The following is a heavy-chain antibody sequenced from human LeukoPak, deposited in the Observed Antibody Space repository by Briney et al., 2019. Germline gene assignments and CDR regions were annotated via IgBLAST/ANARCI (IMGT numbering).Heavy chain of an antibody. CDR1: GFTFSSYS. J-gene: IGHJ4*02. CDR3: AREPTARDSSSWYRGYFDY. V-gene: IGHV3-48*01. CDR2: ISSSSSTI. D-gene: IGHD6-13*01. Sequence: GGSLRLSCAASGFTFSSYSMNWVRQAPGKGLEWVSYISSSSSTIYYADSVKGRFTISRDNAKNSLYLQMNSLRAEDTAVYYCAREPTARDSSSWYRGYFDYWGQGTLVTVSS.